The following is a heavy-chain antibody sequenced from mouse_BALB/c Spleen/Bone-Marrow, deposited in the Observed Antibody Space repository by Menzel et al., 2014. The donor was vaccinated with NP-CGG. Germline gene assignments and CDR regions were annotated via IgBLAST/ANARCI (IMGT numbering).Heavy chain of an antibody. CDR3: ARDAMDY. Sequence: VQLQQSGAELVRPGVSVKISCKGSGYTFTDYAMHWVKQSHAKSLEWIGVITTYYGDASYNQKFKGKATMTVDKSSSTAYMELARLTSEDSAIYYCARDAMDYWGQGTSVTVSS. J-gene: IGHJ4*01. CDR2: ITTYYGDA. CDR1: GYTFTDYA. V-gene: IGHV1S137*01.